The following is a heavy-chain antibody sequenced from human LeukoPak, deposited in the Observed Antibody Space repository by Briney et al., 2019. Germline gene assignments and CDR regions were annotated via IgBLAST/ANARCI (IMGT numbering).Heavy chain of an antibody. CDR3: ARGGSYFDS. CDR1: GGSISSNSYY. J-gene: IGHJ4*02. CDR2: IYYSGST. V-gene: IGHV4-39*01. Sequence: PSETLPLTCTVSGGSISSNSYYWGWIRQPPGKGLEWIGSIYYSGSTYYNPSLKSRVTISVDTSKNQFSLKLSSVTAADTAVYYCARGGSYFDSWGQGTLVTVSS. D-gene: IGHD1-26*01.